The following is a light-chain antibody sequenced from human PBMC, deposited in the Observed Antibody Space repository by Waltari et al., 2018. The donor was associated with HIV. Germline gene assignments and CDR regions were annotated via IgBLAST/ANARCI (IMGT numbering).Light chain of an antibody. CDR3: ISYTTTNYYV. Sequence: QSALPQPASVSGSPGQSITISCTDSSSDMSTYNRVSWYQQFPGKAPKLIIYEVGNRPSGVSNRFSGSKSGNTASLTISGLQAEDEADYYCISYTTTNYYVFGPGTWVTVL. J-gene: IGLJ1*01. CDR2: EVG. CDR1: SSDMSTYNR. V-gene: IGLV2-14*01.